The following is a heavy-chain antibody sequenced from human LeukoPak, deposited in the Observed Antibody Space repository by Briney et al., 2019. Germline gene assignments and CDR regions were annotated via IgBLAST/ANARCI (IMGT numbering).Heavy chain of an antibody. Sequence: PSETLSLTCTVSGGSISSSSFFWVWIRQPPGQGLEWIAAIHYSGKTHYNPSLNSRVTISADTSRNQFSLKLNSVTAADTAVYYCARLGHCSGGGSCHHDYWGQGTLVTVSS. CDR2: IHYSGKT. J-gene: IGHJ4*02. V-gene: IGHV4-39*01. CDR1: GGSISSSSFF. D-gene: IGHD2-15*01. CDR3: ARLGHCSGGGSCHHDY.